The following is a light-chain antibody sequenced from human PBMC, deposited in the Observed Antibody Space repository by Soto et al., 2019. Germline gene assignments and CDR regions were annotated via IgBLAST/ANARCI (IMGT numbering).Light chain of an antibody. CDR3: CSYAVSSTYV. J-gene: IGLJ1*01. V-gene: IGLV2-23*02. CDR1: SSDVGSYNL. CDR2: EVS. Sequence: QSALTQPASVSGSPGQSITISCTGTSSDVGSYNLVSWYQQHPGKAPKVMIYEVSKRPSVVSNRFSGSKSGNTASLTISGLQAEDEADYYCCSYAVSSTYVFGTGTKLTVL.